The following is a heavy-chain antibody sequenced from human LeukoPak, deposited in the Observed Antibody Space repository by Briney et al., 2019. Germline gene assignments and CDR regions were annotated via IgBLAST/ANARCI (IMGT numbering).Heavy chain of an antibody. CDR2: INPNSGGT. CDR3: ARSGSSGYYY. V-gene: IGHV1-2*02. Sequence: ASVKVSCKASGYTFTSYAMNWVRQAPGQGLEWMGWINPNSGGTNYAQKFQGRVTMTRDTSISTAYMELSRLRSDDTAVYYCARSGSSGYYYWGQGTLVTVSS. J-gene: IGHJ4*02. CDR1: GYTFTSYA. D-gene: IGHD3-22*01.